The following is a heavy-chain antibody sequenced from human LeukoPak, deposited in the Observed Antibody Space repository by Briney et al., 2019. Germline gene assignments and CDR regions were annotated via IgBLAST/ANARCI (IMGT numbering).Heavy chain of an antibody. J-gene: IGHJ6*03. V-gene: IGHV3-23*01. Sequence: GGFLRLSCAASGFTFSSYGMSWVRQAPGKGLEWVSAISGSGGSTYYADSVKGRFTISRDNSKNTLYLQMNSLRAEGTAVYYCAKGGAAARHLYYYYYMDVWGKGTTVTISS. D-gene: IGHD6-13*01. CDR3: AKGGAAARHLYYYYYMDV. CDR1: GFTFSSYG. CDR2: ISGSGGST.